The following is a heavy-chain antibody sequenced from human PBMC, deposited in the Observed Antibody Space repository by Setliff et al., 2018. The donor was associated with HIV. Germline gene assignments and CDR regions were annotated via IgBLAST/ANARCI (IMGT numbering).Heavy chain of an antibody. CDR2: MFHSGNT. V-gene: IGHV4-38-2*02. CDR1: GYSISNGYY. Sequence: SETLSLTCAVSGYSISNGYYWGWLRQSPGKGLEWIGSMFHSGNTYYNPSLESRLTISVDTSKNQFSLSLRSVTAADTAAYYCARDGSGTTVTTWGQGTLVTVSS. J-gene: IGHJ4*02. D-gene: IGHD4-17*01. CDR3: ARDGSGTTVTT.